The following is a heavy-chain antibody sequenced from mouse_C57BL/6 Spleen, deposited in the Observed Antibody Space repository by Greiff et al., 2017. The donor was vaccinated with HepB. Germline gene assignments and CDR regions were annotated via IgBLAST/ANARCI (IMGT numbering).Heavy chain of an antibody. CDR2: ISDGGSYT. Sequence: EVMLVESGGGLVKPGGSLKLSCAASGFTFSSYAKSWVRQTPEKRLEWVATISDGGSYTYYPDNVKGRFTISRDNAKNNLYLQMSHLKSEDTAMYYCARGGYDPWYFDVWGTGTTVTVSS. J-gene: IGHJ1*03. CDR3: ARGGYDPWYFDV. D-gene: IGHD2-3*01. V-gene: IGHV5-4*03. CDR1: GFTFSSYA.